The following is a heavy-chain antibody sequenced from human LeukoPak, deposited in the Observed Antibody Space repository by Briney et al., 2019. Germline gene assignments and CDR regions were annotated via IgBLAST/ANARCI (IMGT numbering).Heavy chain of an antibody. CDR3: AKRRGLELTYYYHMDV. D-gene: IGHD1-7*01. CDR1: GFTFSSYA. J-gene: IGHJ6*03. V-gene: IGHV3-23*01. CDR2: ISGSGGST. Sequence: GGSLRLFCAASGFTFSSYAMRWVRQAPGKGLEWVSAISGSGGSTYYADSVKGRFTISRDNSKNTLYLQMNSLRADDTAVYYCAKRRGLELTYYYHMDVWGKGTTVTVSS.